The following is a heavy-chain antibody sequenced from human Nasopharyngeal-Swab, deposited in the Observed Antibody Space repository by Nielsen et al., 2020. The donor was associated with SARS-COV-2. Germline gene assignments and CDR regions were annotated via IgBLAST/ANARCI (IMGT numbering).Heavy chain of an antibody. CDR3: AKDQDDYVWGSYRPNFDS. D-gene: IGHD3-16*02. V-gene: IGHV3-9*01. J-gene: IGHJ4*02. CDR1: GFSFDDYA. CDR2: ISWNNGNI. Sequence: SLKISCVASGFSFDDYAMHWVRQVPGKGLEWVSGISWNNGNIGYADSVKGRFSISRDNSKNTLYLQMNSLRPEDTAVYYCAKDQDDYVWGSYRPNFDSWGQGTLVTVS.